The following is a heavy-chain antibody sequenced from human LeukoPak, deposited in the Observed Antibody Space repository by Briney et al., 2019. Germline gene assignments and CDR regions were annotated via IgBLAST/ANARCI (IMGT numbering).Heavy chain of an antibody. CDR1: GYTFTSYY. Sequence: ASVKVSCKASGYTFTSYYMHWVRQAPGQGLEWMGIINPSGGSTSYAPKFQGRVTMTRDMSTSTVYMELSSLRSGDTAVYYCAREGSLYYYYYYMDVWGKGTTVTVSS. CDR2: INPSGGST. J-gene: IGHJ6*03. V-gene: IGHV1-46*01. CDR3: AREGSLYYYYYYMDV.